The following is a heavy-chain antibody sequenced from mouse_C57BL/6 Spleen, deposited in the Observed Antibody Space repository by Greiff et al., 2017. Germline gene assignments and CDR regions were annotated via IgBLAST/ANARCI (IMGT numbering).Heavy chain of an antibody. CDR3: ARGDYGNYDFDY. CDR1: GFTFSSYG. V-gene: IGHV5-6*01. J-gene: IGHJ2*01. D-gene: IGHD2-1*01. Sequence: EVKLMESGGDLVKPGGSLKLSCAASGFTFSSYGMSWVRQTPDKRLEWVATISSGGSYTYYPDSVKGRFTISRDNAKNTLYLQMSSLKSEDTAMYYCARGDYGNYDFDYWGQGTTLTVSS. CDR2: ISSGGSYT.